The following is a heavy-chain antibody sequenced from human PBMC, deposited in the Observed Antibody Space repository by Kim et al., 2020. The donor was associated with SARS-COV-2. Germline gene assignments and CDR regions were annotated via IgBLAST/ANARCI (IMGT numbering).Heavy chain of an antibody. D-gene: IGHD4-17*01. CDR3: ARDPIGDAWFDP. V-gene: IGHV1-3*01. Sequence: ASVKFSCKASGYTFTSYAMHWVRQPPGQRREWMGLINAGNGNTKYSQKFQGRVTITRDTSASTAYMELSSLRSEDTAGYYCARDPIGDAWFDPWGQGTLVTVSS. CDR1: GYTFTSYA. J-gene: IGHJ5*02. CDR2: INAGNGNT.